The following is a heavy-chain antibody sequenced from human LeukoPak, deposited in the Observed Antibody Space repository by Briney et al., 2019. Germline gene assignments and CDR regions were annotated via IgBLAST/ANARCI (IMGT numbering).Heavy chain of an antibody. J-gene: IGHJ4*02. CDR2: ISDSGGST. CDR3: AKGPYYYDSSGYYYDY. D-gene: IGHD3-22*01. V-gene: IGHV3-23*01. CDR1: GFTFSNAW. Sequence: GGSLRLSCAASGFTFSNAWMSWVRQAPGKGLEWVSGISDSGGSTYYADSVKGRFTISRDNSKNTLHLQMNSLRAEDTALYYCAKGPYYYDSSGYYYDYWGQGTLVTVSS.